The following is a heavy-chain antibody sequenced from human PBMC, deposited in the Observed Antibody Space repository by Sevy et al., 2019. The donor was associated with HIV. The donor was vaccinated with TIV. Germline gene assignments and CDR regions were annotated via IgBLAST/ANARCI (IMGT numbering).Heavy chain of an antibody. CDR2: IYHSGST. V-gene: IGHV4-4*02. CDR3: AMWGQTPRGFDP. J-gene: IGHJ5*02. D-gene: IGHD7-27*01. Sequence: SEILSLTCAVSGGSISSVNWWQWVRQPPGKGLEWIGEIYHSGSTKYNPSLKSRVTISVDNSKNQFSLKLSSVTPADTAVYYCAMWGQTPRGFDPWGQGSLVTVSS. CDR1: GGSISSVNW.